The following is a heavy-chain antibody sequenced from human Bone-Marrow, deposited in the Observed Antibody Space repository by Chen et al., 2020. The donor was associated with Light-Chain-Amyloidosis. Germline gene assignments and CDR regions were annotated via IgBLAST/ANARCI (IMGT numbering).Heavy chain of an antibody. CDR1: GYTFPNYW. CDR3: ARRRDGYNFDY. CDR2: IYPDDSDA. D-gene: IGHD5-12*01. Sequence: GSGYTFPNYWIGWVRQMPGKGLEWMGVIYPDDSDARYSPSFEGQVTISADKSITTTYLQWRSLKASDTAMYYCARRRDGYNFDYWGQGTLVTVSS. J-gene: IGHJ4*02. V-gene: IGHV5-51*01.